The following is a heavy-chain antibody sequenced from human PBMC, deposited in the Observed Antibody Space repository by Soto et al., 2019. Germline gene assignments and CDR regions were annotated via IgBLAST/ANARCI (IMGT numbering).Heavy chain of an antibody. Sequence: EVQLVESGGGLVKPGGSLRLSCAASGFTFSNAWMSWVRQAPGKGLEWVGRIKRKTDGGTTDYAAPVKGRFTISRDDSKNTLYLQMNSLKTEDTAVYYCTTGLYGSGSSGGMDVWGQVTTVTVSS. CDR1: GFTFSNAW. CDR2: IKRKTDGGTT. J-gene: IGHJ6*02. D-gene: IGHD3-10*01. V-gene: IGHV3-15*01. CDR3: TTGLYGSGSSGGMDV.